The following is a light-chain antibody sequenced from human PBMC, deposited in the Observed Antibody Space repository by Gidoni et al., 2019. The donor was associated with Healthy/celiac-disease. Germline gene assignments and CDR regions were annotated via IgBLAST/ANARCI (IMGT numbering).Light chain of an antibody. CDR2: GAS. J-gene: IGKJ4*01. V-gene: IGKV3-20*01. Sequence: ELVLTQSPGTLSLSPGERATLSCRASQSVSSSYLAWYQQKPGQAPRHLIYGASSRATGIPDRFSGSGSGTDFTLTISRLEPEDFAVYYCQQYGSSPLTFGGGTKVEIK. CDR1: QSVSSSY. CDR3: QQYGSSPLT.